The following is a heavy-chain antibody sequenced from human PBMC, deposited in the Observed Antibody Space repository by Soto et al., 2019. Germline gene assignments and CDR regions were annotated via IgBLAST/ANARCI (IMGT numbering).Heavy chain of an antibody. CDR3: ASTSSPVYYDILTGYNYYYYMDV. CDR2: INSDGSST. V-gene: IGHV3-74*01. D-gene: IGHD3-9*01. CDR1: GFTFSSYW. J-gene: IGHJ6*03. Sequence: GGSLRLSCAASGFTFSSYWMHWVRQAPGKGLVWVSRINSDGSSTSYADSVKGRFTISRDNAKNTLYLQMNSLRAEDTAVYYCASTSSPVYYDILTGYNYYYYMDVWGKGTTVTVSS.